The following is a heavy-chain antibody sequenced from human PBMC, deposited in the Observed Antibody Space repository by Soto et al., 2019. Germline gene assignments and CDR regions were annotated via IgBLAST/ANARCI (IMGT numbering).Heavy chain of an antibody. Sequence: SETLSLTCTVSGGSISSTNYYWDWIRQPPGKGLEWIGSIFYGGNTYFNPSLKSRVTISVDTSRNQFSLKLSSVTAADTAVYYCATSRGVAPFDYWGQGALVTVSS. V-gene: IGHV4-39*01. CDR2: IFYGGNT. D-gene: IGHD2-15*01. CDR1: GGSISSTNYY. CDR3: ATSRGVAPFDY. J-gene: IGHJ4*02.